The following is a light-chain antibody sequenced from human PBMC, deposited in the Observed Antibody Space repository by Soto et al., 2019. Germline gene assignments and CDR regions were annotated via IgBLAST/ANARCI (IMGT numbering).Light chain of an antibody. CDR1: QDISSY. CDR3: QQLNSYPRLT. J-gene: IGKJ4*01. V-gene: IGKV1-9*01. CDR2: AAS. Sequence: DIQLTQSPSFLSASVGDRVTITCRASQDISSYLAWYQQKPGKAPKLLIYAASTLQSGVPSRFSGSGSGTEFTLTISSLQPEDFATYYCQQLNSYPRLTFGGGTKVEI.